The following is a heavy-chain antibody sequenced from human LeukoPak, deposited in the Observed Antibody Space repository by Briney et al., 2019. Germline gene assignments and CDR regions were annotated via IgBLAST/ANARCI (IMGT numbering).Heavy chain of an antibody. CDR3: VSSYGGYVLDY. D-gene: IGHD5-12*01. J-gene: IGHJ4*02. Sequence: SEALSLTFTVSVGSISSYSWNWMRQSPGKGLEIGRVYHSGSINYNPSLKSRVTIAVDTSKKQFSLNLSSVAAADTAVYYCVSSYGGYVLDYWGQGTLVIVSS. CDR1: VGSISSYS. CDR2: VYHSGSI. V-gene: IGHV4-59*01.